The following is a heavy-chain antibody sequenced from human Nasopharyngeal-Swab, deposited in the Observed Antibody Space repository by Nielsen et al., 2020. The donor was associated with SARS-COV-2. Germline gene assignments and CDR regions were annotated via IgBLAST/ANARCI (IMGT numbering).Heavy chain of an antibody. J-gene: IGHJ4*02. CDR2: ITNSGSV. V-gene: IGHV3-48*01. Sequence: GESLKISCAASGFDFTIYGMNWFRQAPGKGLEWVSYITNSGSVKYADSVQGRFTISRDNAKNSLYLQMDSLRAEDTALYYCATGRSEYDYGDEWGQGTLVTVSS. CDR3: ATGRSEYDYGDE. D-gene: IGHD3-16*01. CDR1: GFDFTIYG.